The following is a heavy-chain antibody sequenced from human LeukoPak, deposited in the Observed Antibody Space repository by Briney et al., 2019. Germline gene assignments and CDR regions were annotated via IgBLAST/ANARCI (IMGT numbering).Heavy chain of an antibody. J-gene: IGHJ4*02. V-gene: IGHV3-30*02. CDR2: IRYDGSNK. CDR1: GFTFSSYG. Sequence: GGSLRLSCAASGFTFSSYGMHWVRQAPGKGLEWVAFIRYDGSNKYYADSVKGRFTISRDNSKNTLYLQMNSLRAEDTAVYYCAKDSYPLYSSSSYFDYWGQGTLVTVSS. D-gene: IGHD6-6*01. CDR3: AKDSYPLYSSSSYFDY.